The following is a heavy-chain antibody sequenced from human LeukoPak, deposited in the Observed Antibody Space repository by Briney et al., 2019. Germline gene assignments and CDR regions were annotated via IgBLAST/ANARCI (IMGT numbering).Heavy chain of an antibody. Sequence: GGSLRLSCTASGFTFSNYAMNWVRQAPGKGLEWVSDISASGDSTDYADSVKGRFTISRDNSRNTLYLQMNSLRAEDTAVYYCAELGITMIGGVWGKGTTVTISS. D-gene: IGHD3-10*02. CDR3: AELGITMIGGV. V-gene: IGHV3-23*01. J-gene: IGHJ6*04. CDR1: GFTFSNYA. CDR2: ISASGDST.